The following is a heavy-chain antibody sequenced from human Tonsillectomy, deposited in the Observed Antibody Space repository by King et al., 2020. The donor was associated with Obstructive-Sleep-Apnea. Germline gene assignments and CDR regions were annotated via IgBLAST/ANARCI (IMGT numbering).Heavy chain of an antibody. D-gene: IGHD3-16*01. Sequence: QLVQSGAEVKKPWASVKVSCKASGYTFTNYGISWVRQAPLQGLELMGWISAYNGNPNFAQKLQGRVTITTDTPTSAAYMELWSLRSDDTAVYYCAREAGGLYGFDYWGQGTLVTVSS. V-gene: IGHV1-18*04. CDR3: AREAGGLYGFDY. J-gene: IGHJ4*02. CDR1: GYTFTNYG. CDR2: ISAYNGNP.